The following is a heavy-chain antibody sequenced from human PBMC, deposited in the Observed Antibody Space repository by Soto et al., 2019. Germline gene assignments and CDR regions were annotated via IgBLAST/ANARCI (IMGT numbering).Heavy chain of an antibody. J-gene: IGHJ4*02. CDR2: ISRDGGTK. Sequence: QVQLVESGGGVVQPGRSLRLSCAVSGFTVSTYGMHWVRQAPGKGLEWVAVISRDGGTKYYADSVKGRFTISRDNSRNTLFLEMNSLRVDDMAVYYCTGEVASGYWGQVTLGTVSS. CDR3: TGEVASGY. V-gene: IGHV3-30*03. D-gene: IGHD2-8*02. CDR1: GFTVSTYG.